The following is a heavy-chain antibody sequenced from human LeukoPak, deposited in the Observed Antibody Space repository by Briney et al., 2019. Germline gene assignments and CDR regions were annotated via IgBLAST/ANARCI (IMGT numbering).Heavy chain of an antibody. CDR1: GFTFSSYS. CDR3: ARVSPYYFHSDGYPTVSYPFDI. CDR2: ISSSSSYI. D-gene: IGHD3-22*01. J-gene: IGHJ3*02. Sequence: PGGSLRLSCAASGFTFSSYSMNWVRQAPGKGLEWVSSISSSSSYIYYADSVKGRFTISRDSSKNTLFLQMKSLRAEDTAMYFCARVSPYYFHSDGYPTVSYPFDIWGQGTMVAVSS. V-gene: IGHV3-21*04.